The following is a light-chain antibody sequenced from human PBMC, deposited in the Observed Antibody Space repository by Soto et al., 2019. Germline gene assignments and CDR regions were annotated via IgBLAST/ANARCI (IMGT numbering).Light chain of an antibody. CDR3: QQYGISPRT. CDR2: GAS. Sequence: EIVLTQSPGTLSLSPGERATLSCRASQSVSSSYLAWYQQKPGQAPRLLIYGASSRATGIPDRFSGSGPGTDFTLTISRLEPEDFAVYYCQQYGISPRTFGQGTKVDIK. J-gene: IGKJ1*01. V-gene: IGKV3-20*01. CDR1: QSVSSSY.